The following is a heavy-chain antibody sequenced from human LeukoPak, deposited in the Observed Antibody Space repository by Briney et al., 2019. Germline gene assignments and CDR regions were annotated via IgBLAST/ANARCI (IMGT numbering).Heavy chain of an antibody. Sequence: PETLSLTCTVSGGSISSSSYYWGWIRQPPGKGLEWIGSIYYSGSTYYNPSLKSRVTISVDTSKNQFSLKLSSVTAADTAVYYCARQSSSSWYTFDYWGQGTLVTVSS. J-gene: IGHJ4*02. D-gene: IGHD6-13*01. V-gene: IGHV4-39*01. CDR1: GGSISSSSYY. CDR2: IYYSGST. CDR3: ARQSSSSWYTFDY.